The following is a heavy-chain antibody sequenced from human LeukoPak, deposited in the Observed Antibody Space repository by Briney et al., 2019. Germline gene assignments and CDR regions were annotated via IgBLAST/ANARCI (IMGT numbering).Heavy chain of an antibody. J-gene: IGHJ4*02. CDR3: ARDQGGTQIG. V-gene: IGHV3-30-3*01. CDR2: ISYDGSNK. D-gene: IGHD3-16*01. CDR1: GFTFSSYA. Sequence: PGGSLRLSCAAPGFTFSSYAMHWVRQAPGKGLEWVAVISYDGSNKYYADSVKGRFTISRDNSKNTLYLQMNSLRAEDTAVYYCARDQGGTQIGWGQGTLVTVSS.